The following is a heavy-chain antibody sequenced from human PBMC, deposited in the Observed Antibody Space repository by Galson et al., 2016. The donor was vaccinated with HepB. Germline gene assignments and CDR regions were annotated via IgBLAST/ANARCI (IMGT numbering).Heavy chain of an antibody. CDR2: INPRGGTA. V-gene: IGHV1-46*01. J-gene: IGHJ4*02. Sequence: SVKVSCKASGYTFTNYFVHWVRQAPGQGLEWMGIINPRGGTASYAQKFQGRVAMTSDTPTSTVYMQLGSLRSEDTAVYFCASGTMPSDYYFDNWGQGTLVTVSS. CDR1: GYTFTNYF. CDR3: ASGTMPSDYYFDN. D-gene: IGHD2-2*01.